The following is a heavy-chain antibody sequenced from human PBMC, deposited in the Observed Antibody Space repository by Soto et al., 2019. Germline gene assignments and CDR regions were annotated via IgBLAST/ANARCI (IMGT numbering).Heavy chain of an antibody. CDR3: ARGRKGTYYDSSGYYYHFDY. D-gene: IGHD3-22*01. V-gene: IGHV1-69*01. CDR2: IIPIFGTA. Sequence: QVQLVQSGAEVKKPGSSVKVSCKASGGTFSSYAISWVRQAPGQRLEWMGGIIPIFGTANYAQKFQGRVTITADESTSTAYMELSSLRSEDTAVYYCARGRKGTYYDSSGYYYHFDYWGQGTLVTVSS. J-gene: IGHJ4*02. CDR1: GGTFSSYA.